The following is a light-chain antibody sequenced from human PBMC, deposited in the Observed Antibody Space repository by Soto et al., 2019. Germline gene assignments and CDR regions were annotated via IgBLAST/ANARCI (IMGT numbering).Light chain of an antibody. CDR2: SSY. J-gene: IGLJ7*01. Sequence: QSVLTQPPSVSGTPGQRVTISCSGSSSNIGSNTVNWYQQFPGTAPRLLIYSSYQRPSGVPYRFSGSQSGTSASLAISGLESDDEADYYCADWDDSLKAIFGGGTQLTVL. V-gene: IGLV1-44*01. CDR1: SSNIGSNT. CDR3: ADWDDSLKAI.